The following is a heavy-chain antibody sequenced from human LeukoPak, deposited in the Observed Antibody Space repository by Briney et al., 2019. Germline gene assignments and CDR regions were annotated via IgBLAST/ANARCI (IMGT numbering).Heavy chain of an antibody. CDR3: ARGTGYYDILTGYNPPYYFDY. V-gene: IGHV3-7*01. CDR2: IKQDGSEK. Sequence: GGSLRLSCAASGFTFSSYCMSWVRQAPGKGLEWVANIKQDGSEKYYVDSVKGRFTISRDNAKNSLYLQMNSLRAEDTAVYYCARGTGYYDILTGYNPPYYFDYWGQGTLVTVSS. J-gene: IGHJ4*02. CDR1: GFTFSSYC. D-gene: IGHD3-9*01.